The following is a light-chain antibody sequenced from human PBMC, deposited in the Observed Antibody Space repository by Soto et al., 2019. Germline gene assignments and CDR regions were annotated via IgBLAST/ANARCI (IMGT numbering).Light chain of an antibody. CDR1: QLGDKY. V-gene: IGLV3-1*01. CDR3: QAWDSTSQVV. Sequence: VLTQPRSLSVSPGQTASITCSGDQLGDKYVCWYQQKSGQSPVLVLYQDDKRPSGIPERFSGSNSGTTATLTISVTQATDEADYYCQAWDSTSQVVFGGGTKLTVL. J-gene: IGLJ2*01. CDR2: QDD.